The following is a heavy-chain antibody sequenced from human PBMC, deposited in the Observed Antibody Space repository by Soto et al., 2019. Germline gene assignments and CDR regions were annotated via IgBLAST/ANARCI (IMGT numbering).Heavy chain of an antibody. CDR2: ISYDGSNK. CDR3: AKTYYDFWSGYYSDYYGMDV. V-gene: IGHV3-30*18. CDR1: GLTFSSYG. J-gene: IGHJ6*02. D-gene: IGHD3-3*01. Sequence: GGSLRLSCAASGLTFSSYGMHWVRQAPGKGLEWVAVISYDGSNKYYADSVKGRFTISRDNSKNTLYLQMNSLRAEDTAVYYCAKTYYDFWSGYYSDYYGMDVWGQGTTVTVSS.